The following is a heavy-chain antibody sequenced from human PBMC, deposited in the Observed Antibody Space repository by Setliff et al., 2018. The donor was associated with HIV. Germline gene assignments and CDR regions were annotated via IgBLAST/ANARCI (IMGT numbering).Heavy chain of an antibody. V-gene: IGHV1-46*01. Sequence: GASVKVSCKASGYTFTSYHMYWVRQAPGQGLEWMGSINPSGGSTSYAQKFQGRVTMTRNTSISTAYMELSRLRSDDTAVYYCARGGLVDSSGYYYRSGGAFDIWGQGTMVTVSS. J-gene: IGHJ3*02. CDR1: GYTFTSYH. CDR2: INPSGGST. CDR3: ARGGLVDSSGYYYRSGGAFDI. D-gene: IGHD3-22*01.